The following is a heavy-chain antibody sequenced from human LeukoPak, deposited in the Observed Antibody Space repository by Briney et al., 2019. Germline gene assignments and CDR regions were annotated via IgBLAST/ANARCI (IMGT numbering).Heavy chain of an antibody. D-gene: IGHD2-2*01. J-gene: IGHJ3*02. Sequence: GASVKVSCKASGGTFSSYAIGWVRQAPGQGLEWMGGIIPIFGTANYAQKFQGRVTITADESTSTAYMELSSLRSEDTAVYYCAGVVVPAALDAFDIWGQGTMVTVSS. CDR1: GGTFSSYA. CDR3: AGVVVPAALDAFDI. V-gene: IGHV1-69*01. CDR2: IIPIFGTA.